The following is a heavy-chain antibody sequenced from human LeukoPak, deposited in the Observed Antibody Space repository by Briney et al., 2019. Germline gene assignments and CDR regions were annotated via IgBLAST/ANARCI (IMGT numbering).Heavy chain of an antibody. J-gene: IGHJ3*02. CDR3: ARESHDAFDI. V-gene: IGHV3-7*01. CDR1: GFTFSSYE. CDR2: IKQDGSEK. Sequence: GGSLRLSCAASGFTFSSYEMNWVRQAPGKGLEWVANIKQDGSEKYYVDSVKGRFTISRDNAKNSLYLQMNSLRAEDTAVYYCARESHDAFDIWGQGTMVTVSS.